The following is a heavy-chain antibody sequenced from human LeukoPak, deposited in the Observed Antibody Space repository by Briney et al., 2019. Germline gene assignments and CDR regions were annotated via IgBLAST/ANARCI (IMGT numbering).Heavy chain of an antibody. Sequence: GGSLRLSCAASGFSFDDFGMHWVRQAPGKGLEWVTLIRSDGTNKYYADSVKGRFTISRDTSKNTLYLQMTSLRVEVTAVYYCAKDRDDYGDDCWGQGILVTVST. CDR3: AKDRDDYGDDC. J-gene: IGHJ4*02. CDR1: GFSFDDFG. CDR2: IRSDGTNK. V-gene: IGHV3-30*02. D-gene: IGHD4-17*01.